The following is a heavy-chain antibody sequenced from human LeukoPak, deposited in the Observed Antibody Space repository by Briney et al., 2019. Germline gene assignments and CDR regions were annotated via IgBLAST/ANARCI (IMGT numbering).Heavy chain of an antibody. CDR2: ISYDGSNK. V-gene: IGHV3-30*03. D-gene: IGHD3-22*01. Sequence: PGGSLRLSCAASGFTFSSYGMHWVRQAPGKGLEWVAVISYDGSNKYYADSVKGRFTISRDNSKNTLYLQMNSLRAEDTAVYYCARARGSGYYYDSSGFAPFALYFDYWGQGTLVTVSS. J-gene: IGHJ4*02. CDR1: GFTFSSYG. CDR3: ARARGSGYYYDSSGFAPFALYFDY.